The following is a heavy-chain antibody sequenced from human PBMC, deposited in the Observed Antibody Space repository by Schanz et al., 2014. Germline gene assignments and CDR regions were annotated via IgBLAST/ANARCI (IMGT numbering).Heavy chain of an antibody. J-gene: IGHJ4*02. D-gene: IGHD3-10*01. Sequence: EEQVVESGGGLVQPGGSLRLSCAVSGFTVSNTYMCWVRQAPGKGLQWVSCIYLDGSTYYADSVKGRLTISRDTSKNTLYLQINSLRDEDTAVYRCAARSRGLTFYFDSWGQGTLVTVSS. CDR2: IYLDGST. V-gene: IGHV3-66*01. CDR1: GFTVSNTY. CDR3: AARSRGLTFYFDS.